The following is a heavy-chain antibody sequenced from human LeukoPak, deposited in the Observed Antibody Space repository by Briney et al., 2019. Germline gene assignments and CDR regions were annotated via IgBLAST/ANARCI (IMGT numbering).Heavy chain of an antibody. V-gene: IGHV3-30*02. CDR1: GFTFSSYG. CDR3: ARDLRCSGGSCTG. CDR2: IRYDGSNK. D-gene: IGHD2-15*01. J-gene: IGHJ4*02. Sequence: GGSLRLSCAASGFTFSSYGMHWVRQAPGKGLEWVAFIRYDGSNKYYADSVKGRFTISRDNSKNTLYLQMNSLRAEDTAVYYCARDLRCSGGSCTGWGQGTPVTVSS.